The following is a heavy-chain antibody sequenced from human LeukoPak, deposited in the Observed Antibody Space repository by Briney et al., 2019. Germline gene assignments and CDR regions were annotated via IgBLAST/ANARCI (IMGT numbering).Heavy chain of an antibody. V-gene: IGHV4-4*07. CDR2: IYNSGRT. J-gene: IGHJ4*02. D-gene: IGHD2-8*01. CDR3: ARVAMYEFFFDY. Sequence: PSETLSLSCTVCGRSIGLYYWSWIKQPAGKGLEWIGRIYNSGRTKYSPALESRVTMSIDTSKNQFPLKLSSVSAADTAVYYCARVAMYEFFFDYWGRGTLVTVSS. CDR1: GRSIGLYY.